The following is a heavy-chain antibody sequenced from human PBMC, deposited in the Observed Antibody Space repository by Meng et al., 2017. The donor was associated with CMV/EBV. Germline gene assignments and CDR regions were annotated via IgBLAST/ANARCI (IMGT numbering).Heavy chain of an antibody. CDR2: MNPNSGNT. Sequence: ASVQVSCKASGYTFTSYDINWVRQATGQGREWMGWMNPNSGNTGYAQKFQGRVTITRNTSISTAYMELSSLRYEDTAVYYCARNPQKGYDFWSGYSQTWNDAFDIWGQGTMVTVSS. J-gene: IGHJ3*02. D-gene: IGHD3-3*01. CDR3: ARNPQKGYDFWSGYSQTWNDAFDI. CDR1: GYTFTSYD. V-gene: IGHV1-8*03.